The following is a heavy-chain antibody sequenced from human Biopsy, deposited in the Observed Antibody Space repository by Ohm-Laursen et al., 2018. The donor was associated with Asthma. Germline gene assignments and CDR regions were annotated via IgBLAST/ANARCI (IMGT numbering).Heavy chain of an antibody. Sequence: SLRLSCTASGFTFSTYGMHWVRQAPGKGLEWVAVISYDGRNKYYGDSVKGRFTISRDNSKNTVYLQMISLRVEDTSVYYCARGAYYDFWSGYSRPIPGYYGMDVWGHGTTVTVSS. CDR3: ARGAYYDFWSGYSRPIPGYYGMDV. CDR2: ISYDGRNK. CDR1: GFTFSTYG. J-gene: IGHJ6*02. D-gene: IGHD3-3*01. V-gene: IGHV3-30*03.